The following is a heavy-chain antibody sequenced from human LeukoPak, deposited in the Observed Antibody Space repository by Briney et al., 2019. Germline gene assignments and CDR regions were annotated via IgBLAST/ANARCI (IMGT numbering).Heavy chain of an antibody. CDR3: ARQGVRGDDAFDI. Sequence: SETLSLTCTVSGGSISSYYWSWIRQPPGKGLEWIGYIYYSGSTNYNPSLKSRVTISVGTSKNQFSLKLSSVTAADTAVYYCARQGVRGDDAFDIWGQGTMVTVSS. D-gene: IGHD3-10*01. CDR2: IYYSGST. J-gene: IGHJ3*02. V-gene: IGHV4-59*08. CDR1: GGSISSYY.